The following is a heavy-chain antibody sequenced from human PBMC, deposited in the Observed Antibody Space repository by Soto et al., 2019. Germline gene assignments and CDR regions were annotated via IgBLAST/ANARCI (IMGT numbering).Heavy chain of an antibody. J-gene: IGHJ3*02. CDR3: AHSRSYYYDSSGYYSLNDAFDI. CDR1: GFSLSTSGVG. D-gene: IGHD3-22*01. CDR2: IYWSDDK. Sequence: SGPTLVNPTQTLTLTCTFSGFSLSTSGVGVGWIRQPPGKALEWLALIYWSDDKRYSPSLKSRLTITKDTSKNQVVLTMTNMDPVDTATYYCAHSRSYYYDSSGYYSLNDAFDIWGQGTMVTVSS. V-gene: IGHV2-5*01.